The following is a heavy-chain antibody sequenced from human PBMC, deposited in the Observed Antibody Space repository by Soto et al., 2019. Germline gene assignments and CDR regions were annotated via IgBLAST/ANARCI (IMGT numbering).Heavy chain of an antibody. Sequence: PSETLSLTYTVSGGSISSGGYYWSWIRQHPGKGLEWIGYIYYSGSTYYNPSLKSRVTISVDTSKNQFSLKLSSVTAADTAVYYCARDSHCSSTSCYSPYYMDVWGKGTTVTVSS. CDR3: ARDSHCSSTSCYSPYYMDV. V-gene: IGHV4-31*03. D-gene: IGHD2-2*01. CDR2: IYYSGST. CDR1: GGSISSGGYY. J-gene: IGHJ6*03.